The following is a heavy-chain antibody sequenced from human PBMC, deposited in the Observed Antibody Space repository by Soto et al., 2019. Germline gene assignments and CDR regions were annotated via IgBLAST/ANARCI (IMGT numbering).Heavy chain of an antibody. CDR3: ARDPRINCTNGVCYWEIYY. D-gene: IGHD2-8*01. V-gene: IGHV3-21*01. CDR1: GFTFSSYS. CDR2: ISSSSSYI. J-gene: IGHJ4*02. Sequence: GGSLRLSCAASGFTFSSYSMNWVRQAPGKGLEWVSSISSSSSYIYYADSVKGRFTISRDNAKNSLYLQMNSLRAEDTAVYYCARDPRINCTNGVCYWEIYYWGQGTLVTVSS.